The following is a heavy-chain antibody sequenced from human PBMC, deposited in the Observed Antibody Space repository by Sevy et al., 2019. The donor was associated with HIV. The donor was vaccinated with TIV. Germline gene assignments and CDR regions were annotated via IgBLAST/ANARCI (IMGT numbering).Heavy chain of an antibody. CDR1: GFTLSSYA. D-gene: IGHD3-3*02. CDR2: ISGSGGST. V-gene: IGHV3-23*01. J-gene: IGHJ6*03. Sequence: GGSLRLSCAASGFTLSSYAMSWVRQAPVKGLEWVSAISGSGGSTYYAHSVKGRFTISRDNSKNTLYLQMNSLRAEDTAVYYCAKAIFDFYYYYMDVWGKGTTVTVSS. CDR3: AKAIFDFYYYYMDV.